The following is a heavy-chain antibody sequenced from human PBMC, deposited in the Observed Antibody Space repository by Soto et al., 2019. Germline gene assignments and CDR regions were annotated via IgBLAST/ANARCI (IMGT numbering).Heavy chain of an antibody. J-gene: IGHJ6*02. D-gene: IGHD2-2*01. V-gene: IGHV3-33*01. CDR2: IWYDGSNK. CDR3: ARAPNLGTSCYQARDCYFPRHYPMDV. Sequence: QVQLVESGGGVVQPGRSLRLSCAASGFTFSSYGMHWVRQAPGKGLEWVAVIWYDGSNKYYADSVKGRFTISRDNSKTPLYLQMNSLRAEDTAVYYCARAPNLGTSCYQARDCYFPRHYPMDVWGQGTTVTVSS. CDR1: GFTFSSYG.